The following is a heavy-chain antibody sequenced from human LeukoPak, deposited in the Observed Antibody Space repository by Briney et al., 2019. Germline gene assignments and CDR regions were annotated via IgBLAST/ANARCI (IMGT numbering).Heavy chain of an antibody. CDR1: GFTFSSYA. CDR3: ARGGYTSSWEPPGGY. J-gene: IGHJ4*02. Sequence: PGGSLRLSCAASGFTFSSYAMHWVRQAPGKGLEWVAVISYDGSNKYYADSVKGRFTISRDNSKNTLYLQMNSLRAEDTAVYYCARGGYTSSWEPPGGYWGQGTLVTVSS. V-gene: IGHV3-30-3*01. D-gene: IGHD6-13*01. CDR2: ISYDGSNK.